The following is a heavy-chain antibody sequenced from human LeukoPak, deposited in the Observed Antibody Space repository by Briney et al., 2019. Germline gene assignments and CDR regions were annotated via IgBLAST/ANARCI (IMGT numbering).Heavy chain of an antibody. Sequence: SETLSLTCAVYGGSFSGYYWSWIRQPPGKGLEWIGEINHSGSTNYNSSLKSRVTISVDTSKNQFSLKLTSVTAADTAVYYCARGLVVVAATRPSWFDPWGQGTLVTVSS. CDR2: INHSGST. V-gene: IGHV4-34*01. D-gene: IGHD2-15*01. CDR1: GGSFSGYY. J-gene: IGHJ5*02. CDR3: ARGLVVVAATRPSWFDP.